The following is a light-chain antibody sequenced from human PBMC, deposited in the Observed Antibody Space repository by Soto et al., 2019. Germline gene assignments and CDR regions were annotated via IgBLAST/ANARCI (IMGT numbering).Light chain of an antibody. CDR2: DAS. CDR1: QSVSSY. V-gene: IGKV3-11*01. CDR3: QQRSNWPPIT. J-gene: IGKJ5*01. Sequence: EIVLTQSPFAVSLNTGERATLSCRASQSVSSYLAWYQPKPGQAPRLLIYDASNRATGIPARFSGSGSGTDFTLTISSLEPEDFAVYYCQQRSNWPPITFGQGTRLEIK.